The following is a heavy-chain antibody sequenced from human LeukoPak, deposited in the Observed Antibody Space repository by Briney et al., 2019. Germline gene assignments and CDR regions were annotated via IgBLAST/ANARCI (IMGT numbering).Heavy chain of an antibody. V-gene: IGHV4-39*07. J-gene: IGHJ5*02. Sequence: PSETLSLTCVVSGGSIGNSNYYWGWIRQPPGRGLEWIGSIFYDGSSDYNPSLKSRVTMSVDTSKNKFSLKLSSVTAADTAVYYCARDSGTTGEVKFDPWGQGTLVTVSS. D-gene: IGHD3-10*01. CDR3: ARDSGTTGEVKFDP. CDR2: IFYDGSS. CDR1: GGSIGNSNYY.